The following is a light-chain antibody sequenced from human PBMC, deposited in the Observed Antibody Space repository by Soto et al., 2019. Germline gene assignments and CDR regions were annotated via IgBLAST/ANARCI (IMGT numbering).Light chain of an antibody. V-gene: IGKV3-20*01. CDR1: QSVSSSY. J-gene: IGKJ1*01. CDR3: QEYVSSPT. CDR2: GAS. Sequence: EIVLTQSPGTLSLSPGERATLSCRASQSVSSSYLAWYQQKPGQAPRLLIYGASSRATGIPDGFSGSGSGTDFTLTISRLEPEDFAVYYCQEYVSSPTFGQGTKVDIK.